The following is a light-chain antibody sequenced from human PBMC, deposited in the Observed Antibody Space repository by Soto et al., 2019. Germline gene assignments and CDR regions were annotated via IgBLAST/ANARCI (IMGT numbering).Light chain of an antibody. CDR2: KAS. CDR1: QSIDSW. CDR3: XQYNSYSSGT. Sequence: DIQMTQSPSTLSASVGDRVTITCRASQSIDSWLAWYQQKPGKAPNLLIYKASSLESGVPSRFSGSGSGTEFTLTXXSLQPDDFATYYCXQYNSYSSGTFGQGTKVDIK. J-gene: IGKJ1*01. V-gene: IGKV1-5*03.